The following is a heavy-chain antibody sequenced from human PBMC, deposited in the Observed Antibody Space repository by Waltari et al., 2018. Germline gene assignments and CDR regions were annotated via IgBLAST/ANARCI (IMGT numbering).Heavy chain of an antibody. Sequence: EVQLVESGGGLVQPGGSLRLSCSGSGFTFTNHWMSWVRQGPGKGPEWVASIKQDGSEKYYVDSMKGRFTISRDNAKNSLSLQMDSLRAEDTAVYFCARGVTTVEYWGQGTLVTVSS. J-gene: IGHJ4*02. V-gene: IGHV3-7*04. D-gene: IGHD2-21*02. CDR1: GFTFTNHW. CDR2: IKQDGSEK. CDR3: ARGVTTVEY.